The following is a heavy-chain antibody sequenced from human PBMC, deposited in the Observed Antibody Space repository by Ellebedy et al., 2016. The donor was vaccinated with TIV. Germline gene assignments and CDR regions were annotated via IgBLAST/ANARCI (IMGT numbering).Heavy chain of an antibody. D-gene: IGHD3-10*01. CDR2: ISGSGGST. Sequence: GGSLRLSXAASGFTFSSYAMTWVRQAPGKGLEWVSAISGSGGSTYYADSVKGRFTISRDNSKNTLYLQMNSLRAEDTAVYYCAKDAVDTYYYGSGSYYKHWGQGTLVTVSS. J-gene: IGHJ4*02. CDR3: AKDAVDTYYYGSGSYYKH. V-gene: IGHV3-23*01. CDR1: GFTFSSYA.